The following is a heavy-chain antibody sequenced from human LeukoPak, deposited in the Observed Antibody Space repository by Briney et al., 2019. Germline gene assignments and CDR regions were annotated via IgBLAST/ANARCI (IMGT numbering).Heavy chain of an antibody. D-gene: IGHD4-23*01. V-gene: IGHV1-69*13. Sequence: ASVKVACKASVGTFSSYAISWVGQAPGQGLEWMGGIIPIFGTANYAQKFQGRVTITADESTSTAYMGLSSLRSEDTAVYYCARGSTVVTPVFDYWGQGTLVSVSS. CDR1: VGTFSSYA. CDR2: IIPIFGTA. CDR3: ARGSTVVTPVFDY. J-gene: IGHJ4*02.